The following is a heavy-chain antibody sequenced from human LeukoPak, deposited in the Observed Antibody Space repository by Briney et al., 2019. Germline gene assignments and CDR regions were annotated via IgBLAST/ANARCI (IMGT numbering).Heavy chain of an antibody. D-gene: IGHD6-6*01. CDR2: NNHSGST. Sequence: SETLSLTCAVYGGSFSGYYWSWIRQPPGKGLEWIGENNHSGSTNYNPSLKSRVTISVDTSKNQFSLKLSSVTAADTAVYYCARARIAARFGYFDYWGQGTLVTVSS. CDR1: GGSFSGYY. J-gene: IGHJ4*02. CDR3: ARARIAARFGYFDY. V-gene: IGHV4-34*01.